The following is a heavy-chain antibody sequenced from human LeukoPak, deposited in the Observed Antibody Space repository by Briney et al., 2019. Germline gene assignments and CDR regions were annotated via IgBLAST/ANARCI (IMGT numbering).Heavy chain of an antibody. J-gene: IGHJ4*02. V-gene: IGHV4-30-2*01. CDR1: GGSISSGGYS. CDR3: ARGLRGVTHFDY. D-gene: IGHD3-10*01. CDR2: IYDSGST. Sequence: PSQTLSLTCAVSGGSISSGGYSWSWLRQPPGKGLEWIGYIYDSGSTYYNPSLKSRVTISVDRSKNQFSLNLSSVTAADTAVYYCARGLRGVTHFDYWGQGTPVTVSS.